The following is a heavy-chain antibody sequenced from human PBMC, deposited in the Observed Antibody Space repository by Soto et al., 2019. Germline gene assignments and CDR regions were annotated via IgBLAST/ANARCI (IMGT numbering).Heavy chain of an antibody. V-gene: IGHV1-69*13. J-gene: IGHJ3*02. Sequence: SVKVSCKASGGTFSSYAISWVRQAPGQGLEWMGGIIPIFGTANYAQKFQGRVTITADESTSTAYMELSSLRSEDTAVYYCARALGIAVAGTSLFDAFDIWGHGTMVTVSS. CDR3: ARALGIAVAGTSLFDAFDI. CDR2: IIPIFGTA. D-gene: IGHD6-19*01. CDR1: GGTFSSYA.